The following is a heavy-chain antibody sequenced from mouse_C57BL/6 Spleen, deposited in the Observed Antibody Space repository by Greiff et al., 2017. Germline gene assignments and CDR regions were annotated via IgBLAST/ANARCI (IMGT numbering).Heavy chain of an antibody. V-gene: IGHV1-52*01. Sequence: HVQLQQPGAELVRPGSSVKLSCKASGYTFTSYWMHWVKQRPIQGLEWIGNIDPSDSETHSNPKFKDKATLTADKSSSTAYMQVSSLTSEDSAVYYGAKGDGYCSSFAYWGQGTMVTVSA. D-gene: IGHD2-3*01. CDR3: AKGDGYCSSFAY. CDR1: GYTFTSYW. J-gene: IGHJ3*01. CDR2: IDPSDSET.